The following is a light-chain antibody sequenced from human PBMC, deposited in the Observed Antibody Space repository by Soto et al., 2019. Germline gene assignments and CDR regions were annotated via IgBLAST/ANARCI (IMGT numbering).Light chain of an antibody. CDR1: QSISSN. J-gene: IGKJ2*01. V-gene: IGKV3-15*01. Sequence: EIVMTQSPATLSVSPGERATLSCRASQSISSNLAWYQQKPGQAPRLLIYGASTRATGIPARFSGSGTGTGFTLTISSLQSEDFAVYYCQQYNNWPPYTFGQGTKLEIQ. CDR2: GAS. CDR3: QQYNNWPPYT.